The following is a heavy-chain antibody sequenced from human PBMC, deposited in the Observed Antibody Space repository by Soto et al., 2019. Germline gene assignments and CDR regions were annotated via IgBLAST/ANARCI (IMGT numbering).Heavy chain of an antibody. Sequence: SVKVSCKASGGTFSSYTISWVRQAPGQGLEWMGRIIPILGIANYAQKFQGRVTITADKSTSTAYMELSSLRSEDTAVYYCARPSSSIRYFDWAPPMEYKTYYYYYGMDVWGQGTTVTVSS. CDR1: GGTFSSYT. CDR3: ARPSSSIRYFDWAPPMEYKTYYYYYGMDV. J-gene: IGHJ6*02. D-gene: IGHD3-9*01. CDR2: IIPILGIA. V-gene: IGHV1-69*02.